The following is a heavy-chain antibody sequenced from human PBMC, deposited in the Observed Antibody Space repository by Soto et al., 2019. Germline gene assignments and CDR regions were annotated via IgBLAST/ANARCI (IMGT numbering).Heavy chain of an antibody. J-gene: IGHJ4*02. D-gene: IGHD3-16*01. Sequence: QVQLVESGGGVVQPGRSLRLSCAASGFTFSSYGMHWVRQAPGKGLEWVAVIWYDGSNKYYADSVKGRFTISRDNSKNTLYLQMNSLRAEDTAVYYCARDHVPFTFGGAAFDYWGQGTLVTVSS. CDR2: IWYDGSNK. CDR3: ARDHVPFTFGGAAFDY. V-gene: IGHV3-33*01. CDR1: GFTFSSYG.